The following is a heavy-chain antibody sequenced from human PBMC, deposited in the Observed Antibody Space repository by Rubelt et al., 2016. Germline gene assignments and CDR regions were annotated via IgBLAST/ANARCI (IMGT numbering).Heavy chain of an antibody. CDR3: ARIGTEDYGDWLFDY. CDR1: GYTFTSYA. V-gene: IGHV1-3*01. Sequence: QVQLVQSGAEVKKPGASVKVSCKASGYTFTSYAMHWVRQAPGQRLEWMGWINAGNGNTKYSHKFQGRVTITRDTSARTAYMELSSLRSEDTAVYYCARIGTEDYGDWLFDYWGQGTLVTVSS. J-gene: IGHJ4*02. CDR2: INAGNGNT. D-gene: IGHD4-17*01.